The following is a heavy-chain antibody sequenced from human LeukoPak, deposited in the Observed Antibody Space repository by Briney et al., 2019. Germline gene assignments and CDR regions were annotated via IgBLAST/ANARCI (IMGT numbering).Heavy chain of an antibody. J-gene: IGHJ4*02. Sequence: GGSLRLSCAASGFTFSSYSMNWVRQAPGKGLEWVSSISSSSSYIYYADSVKGRFTISRDNAKNSLYLQMNSLSAEDTAVYFCARGGVDYYGSGTYYLMYYFDYWGQGALVTVSS. V-gene: IGHV3-21*04. CDR1: GFTFSSYS. CDR2: ISSSSSYI. CDR3: ARGGVDYYGSGTYYLMYYFDY. D-gene: IGHD3-10*01.